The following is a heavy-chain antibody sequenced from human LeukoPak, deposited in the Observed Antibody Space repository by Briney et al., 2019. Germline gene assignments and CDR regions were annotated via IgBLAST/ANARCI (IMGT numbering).Heavy chain of an antibody. CDR2: IWYDGSNK. Sequence: GGSLRLSCAASGFTFSSYGMHWARQAPGKGLEWVAVIWYDGSNKYYADSVKGRFTISRDNSKNTLYLQMNSLRAEDTAVYYCARDSISSRLGIVGAPDYWGQGTLVTVSS. V-gene: IGHV3-33*01. D-gene: IGHD1-26*01. CDR1: GFTFSSYG. CDR3: ARDSISSRLGIVGAPDY. J-gene: IGHJ4*02.